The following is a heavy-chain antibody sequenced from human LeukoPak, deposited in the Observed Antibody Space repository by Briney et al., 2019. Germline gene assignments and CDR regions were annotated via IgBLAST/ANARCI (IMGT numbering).Heavy chain of an antibody. D-gene: IGHD4-23*01. Sequence: TGGSLRLSCAASGFTFSSYSMNWVRQAPGKGLEWVSSISSSSSYIYYADSVKGRFTIPRDNAKNSLSLQMSSLRAEDTALYYCAKPHYGGNSPFDYWGQGTLVTVSS. CDR3: AKPHYGGNSPFDY. CDR2: ISSSSSYI. CDR1: GFTFSSYS. V-gene: IGHV3-21*01. J-gene: IGHJ4*02.